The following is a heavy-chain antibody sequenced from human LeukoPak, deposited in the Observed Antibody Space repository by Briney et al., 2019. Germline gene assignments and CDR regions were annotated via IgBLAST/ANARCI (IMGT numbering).Heavy chain of an antibody. Sequence: SETLSLTCTVSGGSISSYYWSWIRQPPGKGLEWIGYIYYSGSTNYNPSLMSRVTISVDTSKNQFSLKLSSVTAADTAVYYCASGYNFGYFDYWGQGTLVTVSS. J-gene: IGHJ4*02. CDR2: IYYSGST. CDR1: GGSISSYY. D-gene: IGHD5-24*01. CDR3: ASGYNFGYFDY. V-gene: IGHV4-59*01.